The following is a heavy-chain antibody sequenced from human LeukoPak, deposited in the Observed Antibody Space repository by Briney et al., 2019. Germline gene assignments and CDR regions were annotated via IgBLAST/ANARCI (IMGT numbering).Heavy chain of an antibody. CDR3: ARAKLENTVTTFYYYYMDV. CDR2: IYYSGST. CDR1: GGSISSSSYY. D-gene: IGHD4-17*01. V-gene: IGHV4-39*07. J-gene: IGHJ6*03. Sequence: SETLSLTCTVSGGSISSSSYYWGWIRQPPGKGLEWIGSIYYSGSTYYNPSLKSRVTISVDTSKNQFSLKLSSVTAADTAVYYCARAKLENTVTTFYYYYMDVWGKGTTVTVSS.